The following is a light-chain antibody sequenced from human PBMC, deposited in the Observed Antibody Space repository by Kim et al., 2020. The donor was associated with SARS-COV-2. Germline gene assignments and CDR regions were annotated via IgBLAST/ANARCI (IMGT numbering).Light chain of an antibody. Sequence: DIEMTQSPSSLFASVGDRVTITCRASQSISRHLNWYQQKPGKAPKLLIYTASSLQSGVPSRFSGTGSGTDFTLTISSLQPEDFATYYCQQSYRARYTFGQGTKLEI. CDR1: QSISRH. CDR3: QQSYRARYT. CDR2: TAS. J-gene: IGKJ2*01. V-gene: IGKV1-39*01.